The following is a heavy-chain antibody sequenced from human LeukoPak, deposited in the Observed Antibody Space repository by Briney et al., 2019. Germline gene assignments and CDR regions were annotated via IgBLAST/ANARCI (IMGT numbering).Heavy chain of an antibody. CDR3: ARDRGIAARPPGSYYMDV. J-gene: IGHJ6*03. CDR1: GFTFSYYW. CDR2: IKEDGSEK. D-gene: IGHD6-6*01. V-gene: IGHV3-7*01. Sequence: GGSLRLSCAASGFTFSYYWMSWVRQAPGKGLEWVANIKEDGSEKYYVDSVKGRLTISRDNAKNSLYLQMNSLRAEDTAVYYCARDRGIAARPPGSYYMDVWGKGTTVTVSS.